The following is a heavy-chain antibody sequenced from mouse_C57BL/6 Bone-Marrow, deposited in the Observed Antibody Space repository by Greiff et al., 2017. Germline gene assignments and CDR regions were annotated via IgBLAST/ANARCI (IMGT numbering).Heavy chain of an antibody. CDR3: AREGNWDVGGY. CDR2: IDPSDSYT. V-gene: IGHV1-69*01. D-gene: IGHD4-1*01. Sequence: QVQLQQPGAELVMPGASVKLSCKASGYTFTSYWMHWVKQRPGQGLEWIGEIDPSDSYTNYNQKFKGKSTLTVDKSSSTAYMQLSSLTSEDSAVYYCAREGNWDVGGYWGQCTTLTVSS. CDR1: GYTFTSYW. J-gene: IGHJ2*01.